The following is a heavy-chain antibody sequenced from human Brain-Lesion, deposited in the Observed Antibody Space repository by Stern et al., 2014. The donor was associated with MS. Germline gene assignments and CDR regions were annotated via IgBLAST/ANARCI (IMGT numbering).Heavy chain of an antibody. D-gene: IGHD1-14*01. CDR3: ARDITGSSAYFAY. V-gene: IGHV3-9*01. J-gene: IGHJ4*02. CDR1: GFTFDDYA. CDR2: ISWNSGTI. Sequence: EVQLVESGGDLVQPGRSLRLSCAAFGFTFDDYAMPWGRQVPGKGLEWVSVISWNSGTIGYADSVKGRFTTSRDNAYSSLYLQMNSLRPEDTALYYCARDITGSSAYFAYWGQGTLVTVSS.